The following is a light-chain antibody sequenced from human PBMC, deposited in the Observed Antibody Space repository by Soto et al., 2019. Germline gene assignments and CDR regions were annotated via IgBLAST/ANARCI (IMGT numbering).Light chain of an antibody. J-gene: IGLJ3*02. CDR1: SSDIGGYKY. CDR3: SSYISTNTHG. Sequence: QSALTQPASVSGSPGQSITISCTGTSSDIGGYKYVSWYQQHPGKAPKLLIFEVYDRPSGISNRFSGSKSGNTASLTISGLQAEDEADYYCSSYISTNTHGFGGGTKLTVL. V-gene: IGLV2-14*01. CDR2: EVY.